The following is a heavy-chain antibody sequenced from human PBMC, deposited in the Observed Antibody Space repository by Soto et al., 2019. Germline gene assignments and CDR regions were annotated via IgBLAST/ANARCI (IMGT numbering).Heavy chain of an antibody. CDR3: ARGLGYCRSTGGPPTVYYYSDV. Sequence: PSETPSLTCAVSDGSISSGCYSWSWIRQPPGKGLEWIGYIYHSGSTYYNPSLKSRVTISVDTSKNQFSLKLSTVTSEDTAVYYCARGLGYCRSTGGPPTVYYYSDVWGKGTTVTVSS. CDR1: DGSISSGCYS. J-gene: IGHJ6*03. CDR2: IYHSGST. D-gene: IGHD2-2*01. V-gene: IGHV4-30-2*01.